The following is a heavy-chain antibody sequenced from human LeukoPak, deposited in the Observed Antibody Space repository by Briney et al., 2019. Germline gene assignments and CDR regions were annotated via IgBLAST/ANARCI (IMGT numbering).Heavy chain of an antibody. D-gene: IGHD6-6*01. CDR3: ARNGIKYSSSSGIYYYYMDV. CDR1: GYTFTGYY. V-gene: IGHV1-2*02. Sequence: ASVKVSCKASGYTFTGYYMHGVRQAPGQELEWMGWINPNSGGTNYAQKFQGRVTMTRDTSISTAYMELSRLRSDDTAVYYCARNGIKYSSSSGIYYYYMDVWGKGTTVTVSS. J-gene: IGHJ6*03. CDR2: INPNSGGT.